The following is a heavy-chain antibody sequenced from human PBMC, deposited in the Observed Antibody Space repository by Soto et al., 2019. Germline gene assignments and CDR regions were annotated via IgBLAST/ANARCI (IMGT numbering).Heavy chain of an antibody. D-gene: IGHD1-26*01. CDR2: IRNKANSYSI. V-gene: IGHV3-72*01. CDR1: GFTFSDHY. CDR3: AKDGNSGSYYYYYGMDV. Sequence: PGGSLRLSCAASGFTFSDHYMDWVRQAPGKGLEWVGRIRNKANSYSIQYGASVKGRFIVSRDDSQNSLYLQMNSLRAEDTAVYYCAKDGNSGSYYYYYGMDVWGQGTTVTVSS. J-gene: IGHJ6*02.